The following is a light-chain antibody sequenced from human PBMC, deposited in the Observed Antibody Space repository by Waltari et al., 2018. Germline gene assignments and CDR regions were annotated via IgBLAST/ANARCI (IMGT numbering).Light chain of an antibody. CDR2: EAS. Sequence: DIQMTQSPSSLSASVGDRVTITCQASQYITNSLVWYQQKPGKAPKPLIFEASSLETGVPSRFRGSGSGTDFTFTISRLQPEDVATYYCQQYHSLPTFGQGTRLEIK. CDR1: QYITNS. CDR3: QQYHSLPT. V-gene: IGKV1-33*01. J-gene: IGKJ5*01.